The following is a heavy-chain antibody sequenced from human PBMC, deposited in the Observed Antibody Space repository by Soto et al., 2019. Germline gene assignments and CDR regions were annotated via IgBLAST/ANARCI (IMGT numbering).Heavy chain of an antibody. CDR3: ARERSYGHDD. D-gene: IGHD5-18*01. J-gene: IGHJ4*02. CDR1: GYTFTSYD. V-gene: IGHV1-8*01. Sequence: QVQLVQSGAEVKKPGASVKVSCKASGYTFTSYDINWVRQATGQGLEWMGWMNPNSGNTDYPQKLQGRATMTRNTSMNTAYMELSSLRSEDTAVYYCARERSYGHDDWGQGTLVTVSS. CDR2: MNPNSGNT.